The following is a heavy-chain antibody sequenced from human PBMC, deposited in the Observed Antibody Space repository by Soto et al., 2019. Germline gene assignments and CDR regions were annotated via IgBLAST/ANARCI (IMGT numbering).Heavy chain of an antibody. V-gene: IGHV4-31*03. J-gene: IGHJ6*03. CDR1: GGSISSADYY. Sequence: QVLLQESGPGLLKPSQTLSLTCTFSGGSISSADYYWSWIRQHPGKGLEWIGYINYSGRTYYNPSLDSRVTIAPDASMGQVSLALTAVTSADRAVYYCAMNTVTYCYYVDVWGKGPGVTVSS. CDR2: INYSGRT. D-gene: IGHD4-17*01. CDR3: AMNTVTYCYYVDV.